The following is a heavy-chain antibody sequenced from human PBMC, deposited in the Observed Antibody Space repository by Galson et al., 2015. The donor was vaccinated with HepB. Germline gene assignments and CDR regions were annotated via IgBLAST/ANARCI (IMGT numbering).Heavy chain of an antibody. CDR1: GFTFSDYH. CDR2: ISASATYT. V-gene: IGHV3-11*06. Sequence: SLRLSCAASGFTFSDYHMTWIRQAPGKGLEWLSYISASATYTNYADSVKGRFTISRDNAKNSLYLQMNSLTAEDTAVFYCARVAASDYGDHAHFDYWGQGTLVTVSS. J-gene: IGHJ4*02. D-gene: IGHD4-17*01. CDR3: ARVAASDYGDHAHFDY.